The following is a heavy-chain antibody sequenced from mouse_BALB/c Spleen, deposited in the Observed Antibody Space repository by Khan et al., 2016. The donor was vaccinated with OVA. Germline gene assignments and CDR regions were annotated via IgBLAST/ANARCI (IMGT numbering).Heavy chain of an antibody. D-gene: IGHD1-1*01. CDR1: GFTFSTYG. CDR3: TRLAYYYDSEGFAY. CDR2: VSTGRGYT. Sequence: EVELVESGGDLVKPGGSLKLSCAASGFTFSTYGMSWVRQTPDKRLEWVATVSTGRGYTYYPDSVKGRFTISRDNAKNTLYLQMSGLKSEDTAMFYCTRLAYYYDSEGFAYWGQGTLVTVSA. J-gene: IGHJ3*01. V-gene: IGHV5-6*01.